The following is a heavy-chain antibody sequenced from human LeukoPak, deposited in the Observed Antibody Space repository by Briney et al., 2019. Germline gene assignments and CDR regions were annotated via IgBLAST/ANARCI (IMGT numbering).Heavy chain of an antibody. CDR3: AKGAEIDL. CDR2: VTGPGDTT. J-gene: IGHJ5*02. CDR1: GFSYITYA. Sequence: GGSLRLSCAASGFSYITYAMSWVRQAPGKGLEWVSAVTGPGDTTYYADSAVYLQMNSLRAEDTAIYYCAKGAEIDLWGQGTLVTVSS. D-gene: IGHD3-16*01. V-gene: IGHV3-23*01.